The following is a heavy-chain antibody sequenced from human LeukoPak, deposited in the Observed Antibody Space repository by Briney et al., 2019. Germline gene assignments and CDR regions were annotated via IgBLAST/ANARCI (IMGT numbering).Heavy chain of an antibody. CDR1: GFTFSDYF. D-gene: IGHD2-2*01. V-gene: IGHV3-11*01. Sequence: KPGGSLRLSCAASGFTFSDYFMSWIRQAPGRGLEWASYIGNSDSTIYYADSVKGRFTISRDSAKNSLYLQMNSLRAEDTAVYYCARHQVVPSKRPFDYWGQGTLVTVSS. CDR3: ARHQVVPSKRPFDY. J-gene: IGHJ4*02. CDR2: IGNSDSTI.